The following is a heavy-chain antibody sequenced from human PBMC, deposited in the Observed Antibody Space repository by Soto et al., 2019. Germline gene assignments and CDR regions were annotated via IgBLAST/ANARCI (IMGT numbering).Heavy chain of an antibody. CDR3: ARHATMVRGVIIRYYYYGMDV. Sequence: PGGSLRLSCAASGFTFSGYWIGWVRQMPGKGLEWMGIIYPGDSDTRYSPSFQGQVTISADKSISTAYLQWSSLKASDTAMYYCARHATMVRGVIIRYYYYGMDVWGQGTTVTVSS. CDR1: GFTFSGYW. J-gene: IGHJ6*02. CDR2: IYPGDSDT. D-gene: IGHD3-10*01. V-gene: IGHV5-51*01.